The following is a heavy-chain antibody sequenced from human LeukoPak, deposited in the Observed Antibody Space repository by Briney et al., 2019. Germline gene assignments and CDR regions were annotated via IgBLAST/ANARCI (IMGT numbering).Heavy chain of an antibody. V-gene: IGHV4-59*01. CDR2: MYYSGSA. D-gene: IGHD4/OR15-4a*01. CDR3: ARGGTQLTFPV. J-gene: IGHJ4*02. Sequence: PSETLSLTCSVSGGSISSYYWSWIRQPPGKGLEWIGYMYYSGSANYNPSLKSRVTMSVDTSKNHFSLNLTSVTAADTAVYYCARGGTQLTFPVWGQGTLVTASS. CDR1: GGSISSYY.